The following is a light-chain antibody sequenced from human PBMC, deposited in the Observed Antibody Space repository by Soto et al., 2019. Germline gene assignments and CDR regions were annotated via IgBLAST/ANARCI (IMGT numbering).Light chain of an antibody. CDR2: KVS. CDR1: SSDVGGNKY. CDR3: TSSTSDSLYV. J-gene: IGLJ1*01. Sequence: QSALTQPASMSGSPGQSITISCTGTSSDVGGNKYVSWYQQYPGKVPKLLINKVSNRPSGVSNRFSGSKSGNTASLTISGLLAEDEADYFCTSSTSDSLYVFGTGTKVTVL. V-gene: IGLV2-14*01.